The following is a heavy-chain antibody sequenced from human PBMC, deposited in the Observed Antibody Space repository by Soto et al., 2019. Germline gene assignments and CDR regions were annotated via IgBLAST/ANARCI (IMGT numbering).Heavy chain of an antibody. Sequence: QITLKESGPTLVKPTQTLTLTCTFSGFSLSTSGVGVGWIRQPPGKALEWLALIYWDDDKRYSPSLKSRLTITKDPSKNQLVLTMTNMDPVDTATYYCAQRRYSGSYFQYDAFDIWGQGTMVAVSS. CDR2: IYWDDDK. D-gene: IGHD1-26*01. CDR1: GFSLSTSGVG. CDR3: AQRRYSGSYFQYDAFDI. J-gene: IGHJ3*02. V-gene: IGHV2-5*02.